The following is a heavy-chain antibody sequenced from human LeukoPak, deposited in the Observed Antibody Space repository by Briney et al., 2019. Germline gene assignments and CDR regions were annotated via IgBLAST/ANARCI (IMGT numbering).Heavy chain of an antibody. CDR2: IWYDGSNK. CDR1: GFTFSSYG. J-gene: IGHJ6*01. CDR3: ARYRRDYGDYPHYGMDV. Sequence: GGSLRLSCAASGFTFSSYGMHWVRQAPGKGLEWVAVIWYDGSNKNYAESVKGRFTISRDNSKNTLYLEMNSLRAEDTAVYYCARYRRDYGDYPHYGMDVWGQGTTVTVSP. D-gene: IGHD4-17*01. V-gene: IGHV3-33*01.